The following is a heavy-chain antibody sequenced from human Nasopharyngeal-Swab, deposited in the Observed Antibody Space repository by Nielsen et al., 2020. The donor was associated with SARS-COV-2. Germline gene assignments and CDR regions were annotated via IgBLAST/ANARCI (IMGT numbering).Heavy chain of an antibody. V-gene: IGHV3-9*01. CDR3: ASLNSSPFGMDV. Sequence: SLKISCAASGFTFDDYAMHWARQAPGKGLEWVSGISWNSGSIGYADSVKGRFTISRDNAKNSLYLQMNSLRAEDTALYYCASLNSSPFGMDVWGQGTTVTVSS. D-gene: IGHD6-13*01. CDR1: GFTFDDYA. CDR2: ISWNSGSI. J-gene: IGHJ6*02.